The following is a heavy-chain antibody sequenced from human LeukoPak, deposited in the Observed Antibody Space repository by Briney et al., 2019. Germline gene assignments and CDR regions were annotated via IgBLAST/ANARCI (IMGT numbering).Heavy chain of an antibody. D-gene: IGHD2-15*01. CDR3: LKNGRSRYY. Sequence: GGSLRLSCAASGFSFSNHWMSWVRQAPGKGLEWVASINLDGTDKYYVDAVKGRFTISRDNAKNSLFLEMNSLRATGTAGYYCLKNGRSRYYRGQGNPGPVSS. CDR2: INLDGTDK. CDR1: GFSFSNHW. J-gene: IGHJ4*02. V-gene: IGHV3-7*01.